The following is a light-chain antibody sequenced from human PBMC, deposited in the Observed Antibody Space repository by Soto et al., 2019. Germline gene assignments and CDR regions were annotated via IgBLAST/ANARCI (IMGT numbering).Light chain of an antibody. CDR1: SSNVGNNF. CDR3: GTWDTKLNAVV. J-gene: IGLJ2*01. CDR2: DNS. Sequence: QSVLTQPPSMSAAPGQKVTNTCSGSSSNVGNNFVSWYQQLPGTAPKLLIFDNSQRPSGIPDRFFGSKSGTSATLAITGPQTGDEAGYYCGTWDTKLNAVVFGGGTKLTVL. V-gene: IGLV1-51*01.